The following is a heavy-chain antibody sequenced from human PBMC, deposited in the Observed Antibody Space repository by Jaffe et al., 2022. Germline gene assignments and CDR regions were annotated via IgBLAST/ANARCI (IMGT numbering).Heavy chain of an antibody. Sequence: QVQLQESGPGLVKPSGTLSLTCAVSGGSISSSNWWSWVRQPPGKGLEWIGEIYHSGSTNYNPSLKSRVTISVDKSKNQFSLKLSSVTAADTAVYYCARASPTVTTLIRIGYYYMDVWGKGTTVTVSS. J-gene: IGHJ6*03. CDR1: GGSISSSNW. CDR3: ARASPTVTTLIRIGYYYMDV. D-gene: IGHD4-17*01. CDR2: IYHSGST. V-gene: IGHV4-4*02.